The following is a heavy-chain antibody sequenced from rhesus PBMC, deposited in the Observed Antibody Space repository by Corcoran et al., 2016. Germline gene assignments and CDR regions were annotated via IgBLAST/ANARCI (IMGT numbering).Heavy chain of an antibody. CDR1: GGSISDDYY. CDR3: ARGRDTATVMDYFDY. Sequence: QVQLQESGPGLVKPSETLSLTCAVSGGSISDDYYWSWIRQPPGKGLEWIGYIYGSGGGTNSNPSLKNRVTISIDTSKNQFSLKLSSVTAADTAVYYCARGRDTATVMDYFDYWGQGVLVTVSS. V-gene: IGHV4-106*01. D-gene: IGHD5-12*01. J-gene: IGHJ4*01. CDR2: IYGSGGGT.